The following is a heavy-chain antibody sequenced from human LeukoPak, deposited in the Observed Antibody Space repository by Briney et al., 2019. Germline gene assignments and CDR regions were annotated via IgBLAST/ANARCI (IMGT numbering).Heavy chain of an antibody. CDR1: GFTFSSYG. J-gene: IGHJ4*02. Sequence: TGGSLRLSCAASGFTFSSYGMHWVRQAPGKGLEWVAVIWYDGSNKYYADSVKGRFTISRDNAKNSLYLQMNSLRAEDTAVYYCAKDSYSKGDFWGQGVLVTVSS. V-gene: IGHV3-33*06. D-gene: IGHD6-13*01. CDR3: AKDSYSKGDF. CDR2: IWYDGSNK.